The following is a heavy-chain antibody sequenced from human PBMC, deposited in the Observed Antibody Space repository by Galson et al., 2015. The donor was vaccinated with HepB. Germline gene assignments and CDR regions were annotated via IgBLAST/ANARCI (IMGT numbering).Heavy chain of an antibody. V-gene: IGHV3-23*01. CDR1: GFTFNNYG. CDR2: ITGSGDIT. CDR3: AKRGFCRSGTCYHHLDT. Sequence: SLRLSCAASGFTFNNYGISWVRQAPGKGLEWVSVITGSGDITYYADSVKGRFTISRDNSKNTLYLQMNSLRADDTAVYYCAKRGFCRSGTCYHHLDTWGQGALVTVSS. J-gene: IGHJ5*02. D-gene: IGHD2-2*01.